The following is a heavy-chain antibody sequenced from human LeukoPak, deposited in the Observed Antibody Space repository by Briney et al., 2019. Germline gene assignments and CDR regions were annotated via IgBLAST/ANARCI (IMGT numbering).Heavy chain of an antibody. Sequence: GGSLRLSCAASGFTFSSYGMHWVRQAPGKGLEWVAVISYDGSNKYYADSVKGRFTISRDNSKNTLYLQMNSLRAEDTAVYYCAKEIYDFWSGYPIDYWGQGTLVTVSS. J-gene: IGHJ4*02. V-gene: IGHV3-30*18. D-gene: IGHD3-3*01. CDR3: AKEIYDFWSGYPIDY. CDR1: GFTFSSYG. CDR2: ISYDGSNK.